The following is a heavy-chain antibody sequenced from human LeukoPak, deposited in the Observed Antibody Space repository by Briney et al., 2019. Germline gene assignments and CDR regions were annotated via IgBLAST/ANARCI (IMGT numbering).Heavy chain of an antibody. CDR3: ARGRGYSSSWYFDY. V-gene: IGHV1-18*01. CDR2: ISTYNRNT. D-gene: IGHD6-13*01. CDR1: GYTFISYG. J-gene: IGHJ4*02. Sequence: ASVKVSCKASGYTFISYGISWVRQAPGQGLEWMGWISTYNRNTNYAQKLQGRVTMTTDTSTSTAYMELRTLRSDDTAVYYCARGRGYSSSWYFDYWGQGTLVTVSS.